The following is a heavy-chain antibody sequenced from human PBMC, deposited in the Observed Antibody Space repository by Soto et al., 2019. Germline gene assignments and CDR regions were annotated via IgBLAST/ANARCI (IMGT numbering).Heavy chain of an antibody. CDR2: IYHSGST. CDR3: ARGEGNRPTRVVITRSYYYGMDV. V-gene: IGHV4-4*02. D-gene: IGHD3-22*01. Sequence: SETLSLTCAVSGGSISSSNWWSWVRQPPGKGLEWIGEIYHSGSTNYNPSLKSRDTISVDKSKNQFSLKLSSVTAADTAVYYCARGEGNRPTRVVITRSYYYGMDVWGQGTTVTVSS. CDR1: GGSISSSNW. J-gene: IGHJ6*02.